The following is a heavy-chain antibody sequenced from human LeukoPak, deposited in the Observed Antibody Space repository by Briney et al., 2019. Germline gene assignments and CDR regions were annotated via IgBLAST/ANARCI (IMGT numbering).Heavy chain of an antibody. D-gene: IGHD1-1*01. J-gene: IGHJ4*02. CDR3: ARGSSANWNIFDF. V-gene: IGHV4-4*07. CDR2: LSTDGRT. CDR1: GASLNTYY. Sequence: KSSETLSLTCTVSGASLNTYYWTWIRQPAGKGLEWIGRLSTDGRTTYNPSLKSRITMSVDTSKNQFSLKLNSVTAPNPAVYVWARGSSANWNIFDFWGQGSLVTVSS.